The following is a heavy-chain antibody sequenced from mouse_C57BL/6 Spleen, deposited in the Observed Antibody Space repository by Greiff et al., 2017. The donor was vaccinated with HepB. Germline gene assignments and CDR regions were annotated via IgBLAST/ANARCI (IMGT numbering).Heavy chain of an antibody. CDR1: GYTFTSYW. CDR2: INPSNGGT. Sequence: QVQLQQPGTELVKPGASVKLSCKASGYTFTSYWMHWVKQRPGQGLEWIGNINPSNGGTNYNEKFKSKATLTVDKSSSTAYMQLSSLTSEDSAVYYCASTTVVALDWYFDVWGTGTTVTVSS. D-gene: IGHD1-1*01. CDR3: ASTTVVALDWYFDV. J-gene: IGHJ1*03. V-gene: IGHV1-53*01.